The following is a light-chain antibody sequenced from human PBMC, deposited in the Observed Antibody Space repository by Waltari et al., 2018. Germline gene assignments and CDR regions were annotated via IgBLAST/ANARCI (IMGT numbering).Light chain of an antibody. Sequence: FLLTQPHSVSASPGRTVTISCTRSSGSIVSKYVHWYQQRPGSAPITVIYDDYRRPSWVPGRFSGSIDNSSNSSSLTISGLTTEDEADYFCQSYDADSHWVFGGGTKLTVL. J-gene: IGLJ3*02. V-gene: IGLV6-57*03. CDR2: DDY. CDR3: QSYDADSHWV. CDR1: SGSIVSKY.